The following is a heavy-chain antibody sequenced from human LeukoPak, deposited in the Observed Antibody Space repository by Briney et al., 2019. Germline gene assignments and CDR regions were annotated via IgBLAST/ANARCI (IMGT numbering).Heavy chain of an antibody. CDR2: ISGSGGST. CDR1: GFTFSSYA. J-gene: IGHJ4*02. D-gene: IGHD3-9*01. CDR3: AKIDYDILTGPAFDY. Sequence: GGSLRLSCAASGFTFSSYAMSWVRQAPGKGLEWVSAISGSGGSTYYADSVKGRFTISRDNSKNTLYLQVNSLRAEDTAVYYCAKIDYDILTGPAFDYWGQGTLVTVSS. V-gene: IGHV3-23*01.